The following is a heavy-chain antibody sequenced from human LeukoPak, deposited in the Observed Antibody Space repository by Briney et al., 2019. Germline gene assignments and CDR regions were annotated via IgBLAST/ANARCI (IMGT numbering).Heavy chain of an antibody. Sequence: GGSLRLSCAASAFSLNAYNMNWVRQAPGKGLEWVSSISYTGTYIYYADSVKGRFTISRDNAQNSLYLQVNSLRAEDTAIYYCVRDRGTYRPIDYWGQGTLVTVSS. D-gene: IGHD1-26*01. CDR3: VRDRGTYRPIDY. J-gene: IGHJ4*02. CDR1: AFSLNAYN. CDR2: ISYTGTYI. V-gene: IGHV3-21*04.